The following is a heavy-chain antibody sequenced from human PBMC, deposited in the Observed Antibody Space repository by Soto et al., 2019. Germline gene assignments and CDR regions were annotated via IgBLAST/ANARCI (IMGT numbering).Heavy chain of an antibody. CDR2: IYYSGST. V-gene: IGHV4-31*03. CDR3: ARVGSYHSTAFDI. D-gene: IGHD3-10*01. CDR1: GGSISSGGYY. Sequence: QVQLQESGPGLVKPSQTLSLTCTVSGGSISSGGYYWSRIRQHPGKGLEWIGNIYYSGSTYYNPSLNSRVTISVETSKNQFSLKLSSVTAADTAVYYCARVGSYHSTAFDIWGQGTMVTVSS. J-gene: IGHJ3*02.